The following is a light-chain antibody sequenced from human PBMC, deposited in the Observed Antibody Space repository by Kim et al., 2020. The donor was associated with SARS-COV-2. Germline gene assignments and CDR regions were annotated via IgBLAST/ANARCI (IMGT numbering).Light chain of an antibody. CDR3: NCRDSNHWV. CDR2: GKN. J-gene: IGLJ3*02. CDR1: SLSSHY. Sequence: SVALGQTVRITCQGDSLSSHYASWYRQKPGQAPVLVIYGKNNRPSGSPARFSGSTSGNTASLTITGAQAEDEADYYCNCRDSNHWVFGGGTQLTVL. V-gene: IGLV3-19*01.